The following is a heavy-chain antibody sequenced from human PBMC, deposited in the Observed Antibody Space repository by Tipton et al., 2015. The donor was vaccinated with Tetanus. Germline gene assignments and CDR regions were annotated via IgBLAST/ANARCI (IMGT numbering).Heavy chain of an antibody. CDR2: IYYSGST. V-gene: IGHV4-39*02. CDR1: GDSISTNTYY. CDR3: ARDPQHPGMDV. J-gene: IGHJ6*02. Sequence: PGLVKPSETLSLTCTVSGDSISTNTYYWGWVRQPPGKGLDWIGSIYYSGSTYYNPPLKSRVTISVDTSRNQFSLKLTSVTATDTAVYYCARDPQHPGMDVWGQGTTVTVSS.